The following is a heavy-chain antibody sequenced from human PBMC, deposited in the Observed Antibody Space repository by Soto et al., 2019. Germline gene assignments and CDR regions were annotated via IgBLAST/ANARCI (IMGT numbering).Heavy chain of an antibody. D-gene: IGHD4-17*01. CDR1: GFTFSDYY. CDR3: AKVRDMTTVTNHQYYFDY. V-gene: IGHV3-23*01. J-gene: IGHJ4*02. CDR2: ISGSGGST. Sequence: PGGSLRLSCAASGFTFSDYYMSWVRQAPGKGLEWVSAISGSGGSTYYADSVKGRFTISRDNSKNTLYLQMNSLRAEDTAVYYCAKVRDMTTVTNHQYYFDYWGQGTLVTVSS.